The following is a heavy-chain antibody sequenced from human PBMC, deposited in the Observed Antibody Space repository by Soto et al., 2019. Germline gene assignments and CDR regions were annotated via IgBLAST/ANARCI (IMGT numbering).Heavy chain of an antibody. D-gene: IGHD3-10*01. CDR2: IYYSGST. J-gene: IGHJ6*02. V-gene: IGHV4-30-4*01. Sequence: QVQLQESGPGLVKPSQTLSLTCTVSGGSISSGDYYWSWIRQPPGKGLEWIGYIYYSGSTYYNPPLKSRVTISVDTSKNQFTLKLSSVTAADTAVYYCARRTSAVSGNYYYYYGMDVWGQGTTVTVSS. CDR1: GGSISSGDYY. CDR3: ARRTSAVSGNYYYYYGMDV.